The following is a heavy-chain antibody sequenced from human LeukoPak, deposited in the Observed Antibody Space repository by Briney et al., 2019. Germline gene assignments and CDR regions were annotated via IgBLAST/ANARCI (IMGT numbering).Heavy chain of an antibody. CDR2: ISSNGGNT. D-gene: IGHD4-17*01. J-gene: IGHJ4*02. CDR1: GFTLSIYA. V-gene: IGHV3-64*01. CDR3: ARNGDYGGY. Sequence: QTGGSLRLSCTAYGFTLSIYAMHWVRQAPGKGLEYVSGISSNGGNTYYANSVKGRFTISRDNSKNTLYLQMGSLRTEDMAVYYCARNGDYGGYWGQGTLVTVSS.